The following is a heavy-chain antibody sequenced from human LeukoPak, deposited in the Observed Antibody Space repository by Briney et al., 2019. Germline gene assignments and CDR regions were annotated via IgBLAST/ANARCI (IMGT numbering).Heavy chain of an antibody. J-gene: IGHJ4*02. CDR3: VTDRNRGGSY. Sequence: GGSLRLSCVVSGFTLSDFWISWVRQAPGKGLEWVANINRDGSDIYYVDSVKGRFTISRDNAKNSLYLHMNSLRAEDTAVYYCVTDRNRGGSYWGQGTLVTVSS. CDR2: INRDGSDI. D-gene: IGHD3-16*01. V-gene: IGHV3-7*01. CDR1: GFTLSDFW.